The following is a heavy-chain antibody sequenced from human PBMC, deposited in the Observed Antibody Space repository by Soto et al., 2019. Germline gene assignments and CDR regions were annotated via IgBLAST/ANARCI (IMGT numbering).Heavy chain of an antibody. CDR3: ARDSGWYYFDY. CDR1: GGSVSSGSYY. Sequence: TLSLTCTVSGGSVSSGSYYWSWIRQPPGKGLEWIGYIYYSGSTNYNPSLKSRVTISVDTSKNQFSLKLSSVTAADTAVYYCARDSGWYYFDYWGQGTLVTVSS. D-gene: IGHD6-19*01. J-gene: IGHJ4*02. V-gene: IGHV4-61*01. CDR2: IYYSGST.